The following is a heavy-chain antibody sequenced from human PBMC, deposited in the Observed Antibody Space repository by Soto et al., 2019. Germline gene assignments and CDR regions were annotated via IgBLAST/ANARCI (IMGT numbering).Heavy chain of an antibody. CDR1: GGSISSSNW. V-gene: IGHV4-4*02. Sequence: SETLSLTCAVSGGSISSSNWWSWVRQPPGKGLEWIGEIYHSGSTNYNPSLKSRVTISVDKSKNQFSLKLSSVTAADTAVYYCARDEGRGDYLGDYWGQGTLVTVSS. CDR3: ARDEGRGDYLGDY. J-gene: IGHJ4*02. CDR2: IYHSGST. D-gene: IGHD4-17*01.